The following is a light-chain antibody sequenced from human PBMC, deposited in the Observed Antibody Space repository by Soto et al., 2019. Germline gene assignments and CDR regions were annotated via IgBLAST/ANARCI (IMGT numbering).Light chain of an antibody. J-gene: IGKJ1*01. CDR1: QAISSW. CDR2: KAS. Sequence: DIQITQSPSTLSGSVGDRVTITCRASQAISSWLAWYQQKPGKAPKLLIYKASTLKSGVPSRFSGSGSGTEFTLTISSLQPDDFATYYCQHYNSYSEAFGQGTKVDSK. V-gene: IGKV1-5*03. CDR3: QHYNSYSEA.